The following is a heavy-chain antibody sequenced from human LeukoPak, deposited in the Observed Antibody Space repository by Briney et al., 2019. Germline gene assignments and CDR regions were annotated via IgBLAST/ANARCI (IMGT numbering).Heavy chain of an antibody. V-gene: IGHV3-30*18. D-gene: IGHD3-9*01. Sequence: GGSLRLSCAASGFTFSSYGMHWVRQAPGKGLEWVAVISYDGSNKYYADSVKGRFTISRDNSKNTLYLQMNSLRAEDTAVYYCAKPPGILTGYYPFDCWGQGTLVTVSS. CDR3: AKPPGILTGYYPFDC. CDR1: GFTFSSYG. CDR2: ISYDGSNK. J-gene: IGHJ4*02.